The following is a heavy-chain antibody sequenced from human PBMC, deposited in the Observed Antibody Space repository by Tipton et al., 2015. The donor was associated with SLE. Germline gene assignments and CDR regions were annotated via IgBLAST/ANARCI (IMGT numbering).Heavy chain of an antibody. CDR3: AKGYYYDSSGYFEYFQH. Sequence: SLRLSCAASGFTFSSYGMHWVRQAPGKGLEWVAFIRYDGSNKYYADSVKGRFTISRDNSKNTLYLQMNSLRAEDTAVYYCAKGYYYDSSGYFEYFQHWGQGTLVTVSS. J-gene: IGHJ1*01. CDR2: IRYDGSNK. V-gene: IGHV3-30*02. D-gene: IGHD3-22*01. CDR1: GFTFSSYG.